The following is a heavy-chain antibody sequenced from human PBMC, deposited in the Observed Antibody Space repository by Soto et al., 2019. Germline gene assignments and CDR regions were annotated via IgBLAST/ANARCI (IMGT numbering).Heavy chain of an antibody. J-gene: IGHJ3*02. V-gene: IGHV3-7*01. Sequence: EVQLVESGGGLVQPGGSLRLSCAASGFTFSSYWMSWVRQAPGKGLEWVANIKQDGSEKYYVDSVKGRFTISRDNAKNLLYLQMNSLRAEDTAVYYCARAIGRDAFDIWGQGTMVTVSS. D-gene: IGHD1-26*01. CDR3: ARAIGRDAFDI. CDR1: GFTFSSYW. CDR2: IKQDGSEK.